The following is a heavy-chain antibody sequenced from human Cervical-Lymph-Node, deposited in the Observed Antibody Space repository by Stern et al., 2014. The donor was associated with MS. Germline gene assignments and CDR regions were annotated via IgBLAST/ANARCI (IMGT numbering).Heavy chain of an antibody. V-gene: IGHV1-69*01. J-gene: IGHJ4*02. D-gene: IGHD4-17*01. CDR2: TIPMFGSA. CDR1: GGRFRSYD. CDR3: ARENGDHEGERFDY. Sequence: QMQLVQSGAEVKKPGSSVKVSCKASGGRFRSYDITWVRQAPGQGLEWMGETIPMFGSANYAQKFQGIVTFTADESTSTVYMELRNLTSEDTAIYYCARENGDHEGERFDYWGQGTLVTVSS.